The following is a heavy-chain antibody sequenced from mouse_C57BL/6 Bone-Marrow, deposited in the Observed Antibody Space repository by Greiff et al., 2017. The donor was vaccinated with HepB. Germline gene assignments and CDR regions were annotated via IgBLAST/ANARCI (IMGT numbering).Heavy chain of an antibody. J-gene: IGHJ4*01. CDR1: GFSLSTSGMG. V-gene: IGHV8-12*01. CDR2: IYWDDDK. Sequence: QVTLKECGPGILQSSQTLSLTCSFSGFSLSTSGMGVSWIRQPSGKGLEWLAHIYWDDDKRYNPSLKSRLTISKDTSRNQVFLKITSVDTADTATYYCARRGDYDGSSGPYAMDYLGQGTSVTVSS. CDR3: ARRGDYDGSSGPYAMDY. D-gene: IGHD1-1*01.